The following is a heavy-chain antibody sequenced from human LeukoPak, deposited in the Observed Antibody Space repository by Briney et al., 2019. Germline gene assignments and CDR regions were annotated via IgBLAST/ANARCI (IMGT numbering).Heavy chain of an antibody. D-gene: IGHD5-12*01. Sequence: SETLSLTCTVSGGSISSYYWSWIRQPPGKGLEWIGYIYTSGSTNYNPSLKSRVTISVDTSKNQFSLKLSSVTAADTAVYYCARHVRVGGYRFRTDVFDIWGQGTMVTVSS. V-gene: IGHV4-4*09. J-gene: IGHJ3*02. CDR2: IYTSGST. CDR3: ARHVRVGGYRFRTDVFDI. CDR1: GGSISSYY.